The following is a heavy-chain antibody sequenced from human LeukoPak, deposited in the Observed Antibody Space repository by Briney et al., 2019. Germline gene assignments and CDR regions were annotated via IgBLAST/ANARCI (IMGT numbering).Heavy chain of an antibody. CDR3: VRSSTDAFDI. CDR2: ISYDGSDK. CDR1: GFTFSSYP. J-gene: IGHJ3*02. D-gene: IGHD6-13*01. V-gene: IGHV3-30*04. Sequence: GGSLRLSCSASGFTFSSYPMHWVRQAPGKGLEWVAIISYDGSDKYYADSVKGRFTISRDNSKNTLYLQMNSLRAEDTAVYYSVRSSTDAFDIWGQGTMVTVSS.